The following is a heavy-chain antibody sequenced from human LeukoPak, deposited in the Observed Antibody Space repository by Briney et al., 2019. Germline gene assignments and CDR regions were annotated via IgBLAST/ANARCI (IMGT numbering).Heavy chain of an antibody. CDR1: GFTFSDYY. V-gene: IGHV3-11*04. D-gene: IGHD1-1*01. CDR2: ISSSGSTI. J-gene: IGHJ3*02. Sequence: GGSLRLSCAASGFTFSDYYMSWIRQAPGKGLGWVSYISSSGSTIYYADSVKGRFTISRDNAKNSLYLQMNSLRAEDTAVYYCAREELDGAFDIWGQGTMVTVSS. CDR3: AREELDGAFDI.